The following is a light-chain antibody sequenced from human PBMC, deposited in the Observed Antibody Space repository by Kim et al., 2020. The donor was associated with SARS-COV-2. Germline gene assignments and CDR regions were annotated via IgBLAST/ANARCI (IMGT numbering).Light chain of an antibody. CDR2: DAS. Sequence: SLSPGNRATLSYKANQSVSSYLAWYQHNPGQAPRLLIYDASNRATGIPARYSGSGSGTDCTHTISILEPEYFAVYYCQQCSNWPYTFGQGTKLEI. J-gene: IGKJ2*01. CDR1: QSVSSY. CDR3: QQCSNWPYT. V-gene: IGKV3-11*01.